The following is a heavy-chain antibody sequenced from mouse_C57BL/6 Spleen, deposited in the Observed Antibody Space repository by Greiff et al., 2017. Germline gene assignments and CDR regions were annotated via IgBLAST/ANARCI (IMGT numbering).Heavy chain of an antibody. V-gene: IGHV1-74*01. Sequence: QVQLQQPGAELVKPGASVKVSCKASGYTFTSYWMHWVKQRPGQGLEWIGRIHPSGSDTNYNQKFKGKDTLTVDKSSSTAYMQLSSLTSEDSAVXYGAIEEGVSRGDVDYWGQGTTLTVSS. CDR1: GYTFTSYW. CDR2: IHPSGSDT. D-gene: IGHD1-1*01. J-gene: IGHJ2*01. CDR3: AIEEGVSRGDVDY.